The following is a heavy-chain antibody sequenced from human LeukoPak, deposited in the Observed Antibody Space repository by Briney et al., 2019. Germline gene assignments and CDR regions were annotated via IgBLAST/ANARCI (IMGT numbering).Heavy chain of an antibody. V-gene: IGHV3-23*01. CDR1: GFTFSSYA. D-gene: IGHD3-9*01. CDR2: ISGSGGST. Sequence: GESLRLSCAASGFTFSSYAMSWVRQAPGKGLEWVSAISGSGGSTYYADSVKGRFTISRDNSKNTLYLQMNSLRAEDTAVYYCAKAPAVLYYDILTGYYFDYWGQGTLVTVSS. J-gene: IGHJ4*02. CDR3: AKAPAVLYYDILTGYYFDY.